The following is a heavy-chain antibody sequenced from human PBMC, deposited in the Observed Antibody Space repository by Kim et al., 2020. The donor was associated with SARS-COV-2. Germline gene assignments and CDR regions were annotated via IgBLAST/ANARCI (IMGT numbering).Heavy chain of an antibody. D-gene: IGHD6-13*01. V-gene: IGHV4-39*01. Sequence: KSRVTISVDTSKNQCSLKLSSVTAADTAVYYCARDARDSSSWYGYNWFDPWGQGTLVTVSS. CDR3: ARDARDSSSWYGYNWFDP. J-gene: IGHJ5*02.